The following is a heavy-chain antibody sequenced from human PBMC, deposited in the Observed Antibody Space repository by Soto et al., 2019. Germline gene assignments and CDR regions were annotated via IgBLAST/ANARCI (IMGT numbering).Heavy chain of an antibody. Sequence: QITLKESGPTLVKPTQTLTLTCTFSGFSLSSIAVGVGVGWIRQPPGKALEWLALIYWDDDKRYTPSLKSRLALTEDTSHTVAVLNMTIMDAVDTARYYCVHWHTATYGTIFFDYWGQGTLGSVSS. CDR3: VHWHTATYGTIFFDY. D-gene: IGHD3-9*01. V-gene: IGHV2-5*02. J-gene: IGHJ4*02. CDR1: GFSLSSIAVGVG. CDR2: IYWDDDK.